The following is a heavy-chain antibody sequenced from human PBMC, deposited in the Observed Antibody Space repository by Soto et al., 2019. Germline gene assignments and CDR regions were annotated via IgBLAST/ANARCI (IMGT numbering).Heavy chain of an antibody. CDR3: ARTNYDNCGCLDS. CDR2: IYYSGTT. V-gene: IGHV4-4*02. D-gene: IGHD3-22*01. J-gene: IGHJ4*02. CDR1: GGSITNTNW. Sequence: QVQLQESGPGLVKHSGTLSLTCDVSGGSITNTNWWSWVGQSPGKGLEWIVEIYYSGTTKYNPSLKSRVTISVDTSKKQVSLNLISVTAADTAMYYCARTNYDNCGCLDSWGQGTLVTVSS.